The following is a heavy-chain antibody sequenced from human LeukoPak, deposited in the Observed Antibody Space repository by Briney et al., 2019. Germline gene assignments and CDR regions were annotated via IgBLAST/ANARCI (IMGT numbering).Heavy chain of an antibody. CDR2: INPNSGGT. Sequence: ASVKVSCKASGYTFTGYYMHWVRQAPGQGLEWMGWINPNSGGTNYAQKFQGRVTMTRDTSISTAYMELSRLRSDDTAVYYCARSRGITYYYGSGSFWGQGTLVTVSS. CDR3: ARSRGITYYYGSGSF. CDR1: GYTFTGYY. V-gene: IGHV1-2*02. J-gene: IGHJ4*02. D-gene: IGHD3-10*01.